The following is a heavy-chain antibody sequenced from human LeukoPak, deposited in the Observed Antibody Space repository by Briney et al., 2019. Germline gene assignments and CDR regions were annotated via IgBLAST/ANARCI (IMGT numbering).Heavy chain of an antibody. CDR3: ASYGVSLIAGAGWRD. J-gene: IGHJ4*02. Sequence: KPSETLSLTCTVSGGSINSNSYYWGWIRQPPGKGLGWIGRIYYSGTTYYTPSLKSRVTISVATSKNTFSLTLSSVPAPASAVYYCASYGVSLIAGAGWRDWGQGTLVTVSS. CDR2: IYYSGTT. CDR1: GGSINSNSYY. D-gene: IGHD6-19*01. V-gene: IGHV4-39*01.